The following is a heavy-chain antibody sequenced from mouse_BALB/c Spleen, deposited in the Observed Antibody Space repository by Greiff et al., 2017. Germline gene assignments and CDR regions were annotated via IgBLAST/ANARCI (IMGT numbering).Heavy chain of an antibody. D-gene: IGHD1-1*01. Sequence: EVQGVESGGGLVQPGGSRKLSCAASGFTFSSFGMHWVRQAPEKGLEWVAYISSGSSTIYYADTVKGRFTISRDNPKNTLFLQMTSLRSEDTAMYYGERTGYYGSSYAMDSWGQGTSVTVSS. CDR3: ERTGYYGSSYAMDS. CDR2: ISSGSSTI. J-gene: IGHJ4*01. CDR1: GFTFSSFG. V-gene: IGHV5-17*02.